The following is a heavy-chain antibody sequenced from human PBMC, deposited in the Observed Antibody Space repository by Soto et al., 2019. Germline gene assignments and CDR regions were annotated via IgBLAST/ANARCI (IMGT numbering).Heavy chain of an antibody. CDR3: ARATYYYDSSGYSPGY. CDR2: IYYSGST. J-gene: IGHJ4*02. Sequence: SETLSLTCTVSGGSISSYYWSWIRQPPGKGLEWIGYIYYSGSTNYNPSLKSRVTISVDTSKNQFSLKLSSVTAADTAVYYCARATYYYDSSGYSPGYWGQGTPGHRLL. V-gene: IGHV4-59*01. CDR1: GGSISSYY. D-gene: IGHD3-22*01.